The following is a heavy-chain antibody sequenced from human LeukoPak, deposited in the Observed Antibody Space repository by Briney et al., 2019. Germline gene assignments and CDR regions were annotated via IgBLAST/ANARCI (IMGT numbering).Heavy chain of an antibody. J-gene: IGHJ3*02. V-gene: IGHV5-51*01. D-gene: IGHD3-22*01. CDR2: IYPGDSDT. Sequence: GESLKISCKGSGYSFSSYWIAWVRQMPGKGLEWMGTIYPGDSDTTYSPSFQGQVTISADKSTSTAYLQWSSLKASDTAMYYCARRGVDSSGYRDAFDIWGQGTMVTVSS. CDR1: GYSFSSYW. CDR3: ARRGVDSSGYRDAFDI.